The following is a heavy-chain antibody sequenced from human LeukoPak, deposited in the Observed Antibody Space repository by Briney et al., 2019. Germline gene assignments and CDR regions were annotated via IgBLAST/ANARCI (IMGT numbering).Heavy chain of an antibody. CDR3: AKHGTYSSAAAGALDY. Sequence: GGSLRLSCTASGFTFGDYAMSWVRQAPGKGLEWVAVISYDGSNKYYADSVKGRFTISRDNSKNTLYLQMNSLRAEDTAVYYCAKHGTYSSAAAGALDYWGQGTLVTVSS. J-gene: IGHJ4*02. D-gene: IGHD6-13*01. CDR1: GFTFGDYA. V-gene: IGHV3-30*18. CDR2: ISYDGSNK.